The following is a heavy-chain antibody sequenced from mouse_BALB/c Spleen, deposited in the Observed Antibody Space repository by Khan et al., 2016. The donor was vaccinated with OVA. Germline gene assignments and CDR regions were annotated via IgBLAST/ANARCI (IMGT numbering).Heavy chain of an antibody. CDR2: INPSSSYP. Sequence: QVQLQQSGAELARPGASVKMSCKASGYTFTSYTMHWVKQRPGQGLEWIGYINPSSSYPNYNQKFKDKATLTAHKSSSTAYMQLSSLTSEDSAVYYCTREGAYYRSDGWFAYWGQGTLVTVSA. J-gene: IGHJ3*01. D-gene: IGHD2-14*01. CDR3: TREGAYYRSDGWFAY. CDR1: GYTFTSYT. V-gene: IGHV1-4*01.